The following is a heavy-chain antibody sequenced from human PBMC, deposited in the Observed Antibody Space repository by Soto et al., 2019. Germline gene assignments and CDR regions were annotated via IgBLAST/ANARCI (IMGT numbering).Heavy chain of an antibody. Sequence: PSQTLSLTCAISGDSVSGDSAAWNWVRLSPSRGLEWLARTYYRSRWYNDYAVSVRSRITVNADTSKNQFSLQLTSVTPEDTAIYFCAGTTSHHWLHIDVSARGTTVTVSS. CDR1: GDSVSGDSAA. D-gene: IGHD1-1*01. V-gene: IGHV6-1*01. CDR3: AGTTSHHWLHIDV. CDR2: TYYRSRWYN. J-gene: IGHJ6*03.